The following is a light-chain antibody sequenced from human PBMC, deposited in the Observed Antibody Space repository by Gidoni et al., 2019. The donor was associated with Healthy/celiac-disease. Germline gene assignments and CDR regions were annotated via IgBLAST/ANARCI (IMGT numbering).Light chain of an antibody. Sequence: DIVMTQSPLSLPVTPGEPASISCRSSQSLLHSNGYNYLDWYLQKPGQSPQLLIYLGSNRASEVPDRFSGSGSGTDFTLKISRVEAEDVGVYYCMQALQSQFTFGPGTKVDIK. J-gene: IGKJ3*01. V-gene: IGKV2-28*01. CDR1: QSLLHSNGYNY. CDR2: LGS. CDR3: MQALQSQFT.